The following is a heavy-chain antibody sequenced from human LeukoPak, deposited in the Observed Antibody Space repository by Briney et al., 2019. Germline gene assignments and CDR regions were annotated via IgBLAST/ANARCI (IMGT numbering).Heavy chain of an antibody. Sequence: SETLSLTCTVSGGSISSHYWSWIRQPPGKGLEWIGYIYYSGSTNYNPSLKSRVTISVDTSKNQFSLKLSSVTAADTAVYYCARDARYSSSWLGYYYYMDVWGKGTTVTVSS. V-gene: IGHV4-59*11. CDR1: GGSISSHY. J-gene: IGHJ6*03. CDR3: ARDARYSSSWLGYYYYMDV. CDR2: IYYSGST. D-gene: IGHD6-13*01.